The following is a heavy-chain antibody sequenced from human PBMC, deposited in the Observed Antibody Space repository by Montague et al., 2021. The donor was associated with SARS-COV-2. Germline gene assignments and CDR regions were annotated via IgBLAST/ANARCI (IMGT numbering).Heavy chain of an antibody. J-gene: IGHJ3*01. V-gene: IGHV6-1*01. D-gene: IGHD3-3*02. CDR3: ASAFYGDHWAFDV. CDR1: GDSVSSTSAS. CDR2: TYYRSWWRS. Sequence: CAISGDSVSSTSASWNWIRQSPSRGLEWLGRTYYRSWWRSQYPGSLESQITISGDTSKNQFSLQLNSVAPEDTAVYYCASAFYGDHWAFDVWGQGTMVTVSS.